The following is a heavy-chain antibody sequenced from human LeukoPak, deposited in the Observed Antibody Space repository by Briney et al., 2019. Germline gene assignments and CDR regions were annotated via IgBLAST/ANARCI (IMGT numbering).Heavy chain of an antibody. CDR1: GGSINSHY. Sequence: SETLSLTCAVSGGSINSHYWGWIRQPLGKGLQRIGDIYSTGKNNYNPSLKSRVTISLDTSKSHLSLNLTSVLAADTAIYYCVRRDTGWNYFDYWGQGILVTVSS. J-gene: IGHJ4*02. V-gene: IGHV4-4*08. CDR2: IYSTGKN. D-gene: IGHD6-19*01. CDR3: VRRDTGWNYFDY.